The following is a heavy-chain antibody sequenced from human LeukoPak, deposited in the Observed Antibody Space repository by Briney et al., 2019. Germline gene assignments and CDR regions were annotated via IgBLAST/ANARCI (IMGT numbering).Heavy chain of an antibody. D-gene: IGHD6-13*01. CDR2: ISGSGGNT. CDR1: GFTFNSYA. J-gene: IGHJ4*02. CDR3: AKDRSDTTTWYVSDD. V-gene: IGHV3-23*01. Sequence: GGSLRLSCAASGFTFNSYAMSWVRQAPGKGLEWVSAISGSGGNTNYADSVKGRFTISRDNSKNTLYLQMNSPRAEDTAVYYCAKDRSDTTTWYVSDDWGQGTLVTVSS.